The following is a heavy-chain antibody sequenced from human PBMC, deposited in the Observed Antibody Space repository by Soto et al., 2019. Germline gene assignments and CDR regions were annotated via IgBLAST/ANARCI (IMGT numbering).Heavy chain of an antibody. J-gene: IGHJ6*02. CDR3: AKNGASSKTWYMWYYALDV. V-gene: IGHV3-23*01. CDR2: ISSSGGNT. D-gene: IGHD6-13*01. Sequence: PGGSLRLSCAVSGFTFSDYAMTWVCQGPGEGLERVSGISSSGGNTYYADSVKGRFTITRDKSKNTLSLQMDSLRAEDTAVYYCAKNGASSKTWYMWYYALDVWGQGTTVTVSS. CDR1: GFTFSDYA.